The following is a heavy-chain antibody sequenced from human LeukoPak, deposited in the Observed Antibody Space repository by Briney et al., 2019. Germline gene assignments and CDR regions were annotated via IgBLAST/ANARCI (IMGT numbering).Heavy chain of an antibody. Sequence: SETLSLTCTVSGGSISSYYWSWIRQPARKGLEWIGRIYTSGSTNYNPSLKSRVTMSVDTSKNQFSLKLSSVTAADTAVYYCARSAPLRYPMYYMDVWGKGTTVTVSS. D-gene: IGHD3-9*01. V-gene: IGHV4-4*07. CDR2: IYTSGST. J-gene: IGHJ6*03. CDR3: ARSAPLRYPMYYMDV. CDR1: GGSISSYY.